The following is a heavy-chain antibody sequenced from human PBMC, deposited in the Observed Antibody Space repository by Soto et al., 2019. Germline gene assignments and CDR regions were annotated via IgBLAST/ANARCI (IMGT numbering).Heavy chain of an antibody. V-gene: IGHV4-31*11. CDR1: GDSISSSTSY. J-gene: IGHJ4*02. Sequence: ASETLSLTCAVSGDSISSSTSYWSWIRQHPGKGLEWIGYIYYSGSTYYNPSLKSRVTISVDTSKNQFSLKLSSVTAADTAVYYCAREGSDDSSGYYPHYFDYWGQGTLVTVSS. CDR3: AREGSDDSSGYYPHYFDY. D-gene: IGHD3-22*01. CDR2: IYYSGST.